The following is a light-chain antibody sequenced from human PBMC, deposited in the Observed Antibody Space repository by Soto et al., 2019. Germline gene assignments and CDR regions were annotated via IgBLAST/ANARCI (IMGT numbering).Light chain of an antibody. Sequence: QSVLTQPPSVSGSPGQSVTISCTGTSSDVGSYNRVSWYQQPPGTAPKLMIYEVSNRPSGVPDRFSGSKSGNTASLTISGLQAEDEADYYCSSYTSSSTFSVVFGGGTKLTVL. CDR3: SSYTSSSTFSVV. CDR2: EVS. J-gene: IGLJ2*01. CDR1: SSDVGSYNR. V-gene: IGLV2-18*02.